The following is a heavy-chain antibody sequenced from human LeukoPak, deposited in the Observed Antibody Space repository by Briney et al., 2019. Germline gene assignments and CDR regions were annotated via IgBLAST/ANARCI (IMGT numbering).Heavy chain of an antibody. V-gene: IGHV4-39*07. CDR1: GGSISSSSYY. J-gene: IGHJ5*02. Sequence: SETLSLTCTVSGGSISSSSYYWGWIRQPPGKGLEWIGSIYYSGSTYYNPSLKSRATISVDTSKNQFSLKLSSVTAADTAVYYCARDRRSIAVAGTDWFDPWGQGTLVTVSS. D-gene: IGHD6-19*01. CDR2: IYYSGST. CDR3: ARDRRSIAVAGTDWFDP.